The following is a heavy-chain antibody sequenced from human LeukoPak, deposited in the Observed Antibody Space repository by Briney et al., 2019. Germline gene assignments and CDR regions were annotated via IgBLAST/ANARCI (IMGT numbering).Heavy chain of an antibody. CDR3: ARDGGYCSSTSCYRSWFDP. D-gene: IGHD2-2*01. J-gene: IGHJ5*02. V-gene: IGHV1-2*02. CDR2: INPNSGGT. CDR1: GYTFTGYY. Sequence: ASVKVSCKAPGYTFTGYYMHWVRQAPGQGLEWMGWINPNSGGTNYAQKFQGRVTMTRDTSISTAYMEQSRLRSDDTAVYYCARDGGYCSSTSCYRSWFDPWGQGTLVTVSS.